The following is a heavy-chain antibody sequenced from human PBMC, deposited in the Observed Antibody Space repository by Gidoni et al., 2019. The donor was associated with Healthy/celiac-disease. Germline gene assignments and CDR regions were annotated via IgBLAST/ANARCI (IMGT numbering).Heavy chain of an antibody. Sequence: QVQLVQSGAEVKKPGASVKVSCKASGYTFTSYGISWVRQAPGQGLEWMGWISAYNGNTNYAQKLQGRVTMTTDTSTSTAYMELRSLRSDDTAVYYCARIAKYIGAADYYYYGMDVWGQGTTVTVSS. CDR3: ARIAKYIGAADYYYYGMDV. D-gene: IGHD2-21*01. CDR2: ISAYNGNT. CDR1: GYTFTSYG. J-gene: IGHJ6*02. V-gene: IGHV1-18*01.